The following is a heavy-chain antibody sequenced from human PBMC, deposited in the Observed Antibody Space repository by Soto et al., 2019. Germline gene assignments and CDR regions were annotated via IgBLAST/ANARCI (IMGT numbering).Heavy chain of an antibody. J-gene: IGHJ3*01. CDR1: GGSFRREA. CDR2: ILPFFGTA. Sequence: QVQLVQSGAEVKKPGSSVKVSCKASGGSFRREAINWVRQAPGQGPEWMGGILPFFGTADYAQKFQGRVTXXADVSPTTVYMELVSLRFDETAVSYCARGQAFGGNADGVDVWGQGTMVIVSS. V-gene: IGHV1-69*12. D-gene: IGHD5-12*01. CDR3: ARGQAFGGNADGVDV.